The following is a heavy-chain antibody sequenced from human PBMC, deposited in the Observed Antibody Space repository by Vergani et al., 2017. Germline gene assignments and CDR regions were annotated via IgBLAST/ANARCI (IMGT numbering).Heavy chain of an antibody. V-gene: IGHV4-34*01. CDR2: INHSGST. CDR3: ARALGAFDI. CDR1: GGSFSGYY. J-gene: IGHJ3*02. Sequence: QVQLQESGPGLVKPSETLSLTCAVYGGSFSGYYWSWIRQPPGKGLEWIGEINHSGSTNYNPSLKSRVTISVDTSKNQFSLKLSSVTAADTAVYYCARALGAFDIWGQGTMVTVSS.